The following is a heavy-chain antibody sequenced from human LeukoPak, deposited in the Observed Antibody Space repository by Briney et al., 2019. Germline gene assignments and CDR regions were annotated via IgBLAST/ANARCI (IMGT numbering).Heavy chain of an antibody. D-gene: IGHD7-27*01. CDR3: ARGTVNWGWGDAFDI. CDR2: INPNSGGT. V-gene: IGHV1-2*02. Sequence: ASVKVSCKASGYTFTGYYMHWVRQAPGQGLEWMGWINPNSGGTNYAQKFQGRVTMTRDTSISTAYMELSRLRSDDTAVYYCARGTVNWGWGDAFDIWAKGQWSPSLQ. J-gene: IGHJ3*02. CDR1: GYTFTGYY.